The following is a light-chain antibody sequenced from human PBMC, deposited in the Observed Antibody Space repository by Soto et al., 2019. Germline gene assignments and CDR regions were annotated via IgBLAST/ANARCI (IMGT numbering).Light chain of an antibody. CDR2: DAS. Sequence: DIQMTQSPSSLSASVGDRVSITCQASQDIRKYLNWYQHKPGKAPKLLIHDASSLQSGVPSRFSGSGSGTDFTFTISSLQPEDVATYYCQQSDTHPLTFGGGTKVEMK. CDR3: QQSDTHPLT. CDR1: QDIRKY. J-gene: IGKJ4*01. V-gene: IGKV1-33*01.